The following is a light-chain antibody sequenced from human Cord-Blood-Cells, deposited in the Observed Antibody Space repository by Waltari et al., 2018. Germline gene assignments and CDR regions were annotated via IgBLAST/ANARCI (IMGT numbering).Light chain of an antibody. J-gene: IGKJ4*01. CDR3: QQYNNWPLT. CDR1: QSVSSN. CDR2: GAS. Sequence: DIVMTQSPATLSVSPGERATLSCRASQSVSSNLAGYQQKPGQAPRLLIYGASTRATGIPARFSGSRSGTEFTLTISSLQSEDFSVYYCQQYNNWPLTFGGGTKVEIK. V-gene: IGKV3-15*01.